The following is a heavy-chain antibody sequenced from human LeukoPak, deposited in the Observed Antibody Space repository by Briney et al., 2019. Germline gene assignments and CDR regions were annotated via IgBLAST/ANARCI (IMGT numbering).Heavy chain of an antibody. V-gene: IGHV3-30*18. CDR3: AKTLGLGYCCSTSCSPDYGMDV. Sequence: PGRSLRLSCAASGFTFSSYGMHWVRQAPGKGLEWVAVISYDGSNKYYADSVKGRFTISRDNSKNTLYLQMNSLRAEDTAVYYCAKTLGLGYCCSTSCSPDYGMDVWGQGTTVTVSS. CDR1: GFTFSSYG. D-gene: IGHD2-2*01. J-gene: IGHJ6*02. CDR2: ISYDGSNK.